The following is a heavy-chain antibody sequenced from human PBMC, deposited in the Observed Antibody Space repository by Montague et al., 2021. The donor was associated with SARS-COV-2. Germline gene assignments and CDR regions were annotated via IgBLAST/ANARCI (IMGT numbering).Heavy chain of an antibody. CDR3: ARTSIPAAGTAFDI. Sequence: PALVKPSQTLTLTCTFSGFSLSTSGMCVSWIRQPPGKALEWLARIDWGDDKYYSTSLKTRLTISKDTSKNQVVLTMTNMDPVDTATYYCARTSIPAAGTAFDIWGQGTMVTVSS. CDR1: GFSLSTSGMC. J-gene: IGHJ3*02. V-gene: IGHV2-70*11. D-gene: IGHD6-13*01. CDR2: IDWGDDK.